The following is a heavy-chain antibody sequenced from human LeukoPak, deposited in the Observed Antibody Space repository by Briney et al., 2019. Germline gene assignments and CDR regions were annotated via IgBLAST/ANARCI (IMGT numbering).Heavy chain of an antibody. J-gene: IGHJ5*02. D-gene: IGHD3-22*01. CDR2: IIPIFGTA. Sequence: GASVKVSCKASGGTFSSYAISWVRQAPGQGLEWMGGIIPIFGTANYAQKFQGRVTITADESTSTAYMELSSLRSEDTAVYYCARRQHYDSREAFDPWGQGTLVTVSS. V-gene: IGHV1-69*13. CDR3: ARRQHYDSREAFDP. CDR1: GGTFSSYA.